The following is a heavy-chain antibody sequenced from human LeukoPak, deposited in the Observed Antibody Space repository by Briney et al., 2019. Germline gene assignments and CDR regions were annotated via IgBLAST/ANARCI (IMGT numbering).Heavy chain of an antibody. D-gene: IGHD4-11*01. CDR1: GGSISSSSYY. J-gene: IGHJ6*02. CDR3: ARQGRVTTTSYYYYGMDV. V-gene: IGHV4-39*01. Sequence: SETLSLTCTVSGGSISSSSYYWGWLRQPPGKGLEWIGGIYYTGSTYYNPSLKSRVTISVDTSKNQFSLKLSSVTAADTAVYYCARQGRVTTTSYYYYGMDVWGQGTTVTVSS. CDR2: IYYTGST.